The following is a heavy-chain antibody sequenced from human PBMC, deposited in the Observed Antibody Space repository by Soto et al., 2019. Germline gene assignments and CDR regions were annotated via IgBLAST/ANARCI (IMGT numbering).Heavy chain of an antibody. Sequence: SVKVSCKVSGGTFNIRWVRQPPGQGLEWMGGIIPVIDTANYARKFQGRVVISADRATNIVYMEMMSLTLEDTAVYYCARGSGADAFDIWGQGTMVTVSS. CDR1: GGTFN. D-gene: IGHD7-27*01. CDR2: IIPVIDTA. CDR3: ARGSGADAFDI. J-gene: IGHJ3*02. V-gene: IGHV1-69*06.